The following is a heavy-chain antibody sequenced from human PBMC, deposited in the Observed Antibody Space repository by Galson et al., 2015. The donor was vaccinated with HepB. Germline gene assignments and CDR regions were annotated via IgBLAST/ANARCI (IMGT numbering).Heavy chain of an antibody. J-gene: IGHJ6*02. D-gene: IGHD4-17*01. V-gene: IGHV4-59*01. CDR1: GGSISSYY. CDR3: ARDSAVTTSLYYYGMDV. Sequence: ETLSLTCTVSGGSISSYYWSWIRPPPGKGLEWIGYIYYSGSTNYNPSLKSRVTISVDTSKNQFSLKLSSVTAADTAVYYCARDSAVTTSLYYYGMDVWGQGTTVTVSS. CDR2: IYYSGST.